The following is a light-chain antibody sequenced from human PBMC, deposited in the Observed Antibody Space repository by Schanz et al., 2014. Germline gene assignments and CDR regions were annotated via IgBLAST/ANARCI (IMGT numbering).Light chain of an antibody. J-gene: IGLJ2*01. Sequence: QSALTQPRSVSGSPGQSVTISCTGTSNDVGGYDHVSWYQQHPGKAPKVVIYEVSKRPSGVPARFSGSKSGNTASLTVSGLQAEDEADYYCSAYVQGRNFVAFGGGTKLTVL. V-gene: IGLV2-11*01. CDR1: SNDVGGYDH. CDR2: EVS. CDR3: SAYVQGRNFVA.